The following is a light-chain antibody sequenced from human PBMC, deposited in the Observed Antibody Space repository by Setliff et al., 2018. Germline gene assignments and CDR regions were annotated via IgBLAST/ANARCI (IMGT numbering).Light chain of an antibody. J-gene: IGLJ1*01. CDR3: QSYDTSLSAYV. V-gene: IGLV1-40*01. Sequence: QSVLTQPPSVSGAPGQRVTISCTGSRSNIGANYEVHWYQHLPGAAPKLLIFANSNRLSRVPDRFSGSKSDTSASLAIAGLQPEDEADYYCQSYDTSLSAYVFGTGTKVTVL. CDR2: ANS. CDR1: RSNIGANYE.